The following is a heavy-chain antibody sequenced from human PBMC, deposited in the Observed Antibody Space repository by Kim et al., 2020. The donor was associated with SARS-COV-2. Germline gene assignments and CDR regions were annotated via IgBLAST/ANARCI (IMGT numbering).Heavy chain of an antibody. V-gene: IGHV4-4*02. CDR3: ASVPRGGYFDY. J-gene: IGHJ4*02. CDR1: GGSISSSNW. Sequence: SETLSLTCAVSGGSISSSNWWSWVRQPPGKGLEWIGEIYHSGSTNYNPSLKSRVTISVDKSKNQCSLKLSSVTAADTAVYYCASVPRGGYFDYWGQGTLVTVSS. D-gene: IGHD2-15*01. CDR2: IYHSGST.